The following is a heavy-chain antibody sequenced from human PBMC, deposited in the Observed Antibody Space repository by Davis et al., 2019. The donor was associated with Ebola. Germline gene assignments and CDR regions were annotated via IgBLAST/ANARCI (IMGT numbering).Heavy chain of an antibody. D-gene: IGHD3-10*01. J-gene: IGHJ5*02. V-gene: IGHV4-4*02. CDR2: ISHGGST. CDR3: ARVLGEHYYGSGSSTWFDP. Sequence: MPSETLSLTCAVSGGSISGRVWWSWVRQPPGKGLEWIGEISHGGSTNYNPSLKSRVTISVDKSKNQFSLKLNSVTAADTAVYYCARVLGEHYYGSGSSTWFDPWGQGTLVTVSS. CDR1: GGSISGRVW.